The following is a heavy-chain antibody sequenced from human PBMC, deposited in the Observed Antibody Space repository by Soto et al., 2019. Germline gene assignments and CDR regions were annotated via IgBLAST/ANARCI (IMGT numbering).Heavy chain of an antibody. V-gene: IGHV4-30-4*01. D-gene: IGHD5-12*01. CDR1: GASVAGGSYY. Sequence: QVQLRESGPGLVNPSQTLSLTFSVSGASVAGGSYYWSWVRQPPWKGLEWIGYIPSRGRPFYNPSLTSRGTISADTSKNQLSLQLTSVTAADTAVYYCARDTYSGYDFGLWGQGTLVTVSS. CDR3: ARDTYSGYDFGL. CDR2: IPSRGRP. J-gene: IGHJ5*02.